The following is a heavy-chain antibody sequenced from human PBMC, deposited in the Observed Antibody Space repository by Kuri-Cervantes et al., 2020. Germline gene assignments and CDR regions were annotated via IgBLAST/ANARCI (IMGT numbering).Heavy chain of an antibody. CDR1: GFTFDDYA. Sequence: LSLTCAASGFTFDDYAMHWVRQAPGKGLEWVSGISWNSGSIGYADSVKGRFTISRDNSKNTLYLQMNSLRAEDTAVYYCARARIEHIVVVVAAGGWFDPWGQGTLVTVSS. CDR3: ARARIEHIVVVVAAGGWFDP. V-gene: IGHV3-9*01. D-gene: IGHD2-15*01. J-gene: IGHJ5*02. CDR2: ISWNSGSI.